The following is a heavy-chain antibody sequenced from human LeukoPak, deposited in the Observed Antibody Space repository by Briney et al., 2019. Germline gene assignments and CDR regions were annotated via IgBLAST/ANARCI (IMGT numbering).Heavy chain of an antibody. Sequence: GGSLRLSCAASGFTFSSYAISWVRQAPGKGVEWVSAISGSGGSTYYADSVKGRFTISRDNSKNTLHLQMDSLRAEDTAVYYCAKDKSVVVAATESYFDYWGQGTMVTVSS. CDR2: ISGSGGST. CDR1: GFTFSSYA. V-gene: IGHV3-23*01. CDR3: AKDKSVVVAATESYFDY. J-gene: IGHJ4*02. D-gene: IGHD2-15*01.